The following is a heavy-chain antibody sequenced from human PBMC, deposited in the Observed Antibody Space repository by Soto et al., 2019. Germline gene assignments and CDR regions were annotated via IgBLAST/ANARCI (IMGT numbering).Heavy chain of an antibody. Sequence: LRLSCAAAGFSVSTSHISWVRQAPGKGLELVSVIYSGGSTYYADSVKGRFTISRDNSKNTLYLQMNSLRAEDTAVYYCASENVLRYFDWSSYYYYGMDVWGQGTLVTVSS. CDR1: GFSVSTSH. CDR3: ASENVLRYFDWSSYYYYGMDV. D-gene: IGHD3-9*01. V-gene: IGHV3-66*01. CDR2: IYSGGST. J-gene: IGHJ6*02.